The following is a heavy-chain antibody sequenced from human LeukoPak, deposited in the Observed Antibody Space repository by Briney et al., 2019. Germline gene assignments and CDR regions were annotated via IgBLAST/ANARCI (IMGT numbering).Heavy chain of an antibody. V-gene: IGHV3-21*01. CDR2: ISSSSSYI. Sequence: GGSLRLSCAASGFXFSSYSINWVRQAPGKGLEWVSSISSSSSYIYYADSVKGRFTISRDNAKNSLYLQMNSLRAEDTAVYYCARARYSGYDAYDYWGQGTLVTVSS. D-gene: IGHD5-12*01. CDR1: GFXFSSYS. CDR3: ARARYSGYDAYDY. J-gene: IGHJ4*02.